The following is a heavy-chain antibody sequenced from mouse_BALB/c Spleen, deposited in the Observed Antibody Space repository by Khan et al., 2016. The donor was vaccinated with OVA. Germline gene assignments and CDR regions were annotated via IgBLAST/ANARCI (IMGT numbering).Heavy chain of an antibody. CDR1: GYTFTNYG. V-gene: IGHV9-3-1*01. D-gene: IGHD6-1*01. Sequence: QLQQSGPELKKPGETVKISCKASGYTFTNYGMNWVKQAPGKGLKWMGWINTYTGEPTYADDFKGRFAFSLETSANTAYLQINNLKNEDTATYFCARSASYWFFDVWGAGTTVTVSS. CDR2: INTYTGEP. J-gene: IGHJ1*01. CDR3: ARSASYWFFDV.